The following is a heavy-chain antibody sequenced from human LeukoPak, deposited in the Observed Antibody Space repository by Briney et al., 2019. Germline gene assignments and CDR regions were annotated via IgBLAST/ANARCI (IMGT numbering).Heavy chain of an antibody. Sequence: GGSLRLSCAASGFTFSNAWMSWVRQAPGKGLEWVGRIKSKTDGWTTDYAAPVKGRFTISRDDSKNTLYLQMNSLKTEDTAVYYCTTDLIVVVVAATYSFDYWGQGTLVTVSS. CDR2: IKSKTDGWTT. J-gene: IGHJ4*02. V-gene: IGHV3-15*01. CDR1: GFTFSNAW. D-gene: IGHD2-15*01. CDR3: TTDLIVVVVAATYSFDY.